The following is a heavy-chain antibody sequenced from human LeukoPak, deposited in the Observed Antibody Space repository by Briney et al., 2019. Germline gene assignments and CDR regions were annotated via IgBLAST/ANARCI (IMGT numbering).Heavy chain of an antibody. Sequence: GGSLRLSCEASGFTFSAYAMTWVRQAPGRGLECVSVLYSSGDTYYADSVKGRFTISRDNSENTLYLQMNSLRAEDTAVYHCARGLGYCSVTTCLLPFDCWGQGTLVTVSS. CDR2: LYSSGDT. CDR3: ARGLGYCSVTTCLLPFDC. CDR1: GFTFSAYA. J-gene: IGHJ4*02. V-gene: IGHV3-66*01. D-gene: IGHD6-19*01.